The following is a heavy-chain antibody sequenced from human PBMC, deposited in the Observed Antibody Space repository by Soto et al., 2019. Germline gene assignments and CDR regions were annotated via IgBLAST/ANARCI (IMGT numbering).Heavy chain of an antibody. V-gene: IGHV3-23*01. D-gene: IGHD1-26*01. CDR1: GFTFSNSD. Sequence: GGSLRLSCAVSGFTFSNSDMSWVRQAPGKGLEWVAGISYNGVHTYTYYTDSVKGRFTISRDNAKNSLYLQMNSLRAEDTAVYYCASDRFRGTYYLRGVTYFFEEWGQGAPVTVSS. CDR3: ASDRFRGTYYLRGVTYFFEE. CDR2: ISYNGVHTYT. J-gene: IGHJ4*02.